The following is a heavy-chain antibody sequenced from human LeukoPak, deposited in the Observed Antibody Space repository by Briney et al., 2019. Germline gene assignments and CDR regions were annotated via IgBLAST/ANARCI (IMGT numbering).Heavy chain of an antibody. Sequence: ASETLSLTCTVSGGSISSSSYYWGWIREPRGKGVEWIGSIYYSGSTYDNPYIKSRITIYVETAKNQFSRKLSSVTAADTAVYYCVRGGKQYSSGCYPDEFDIWGQGTMVTVSS. CDR3: VRGGKQYSSGCYPDEFDI. CDR1: GGSISSSSYY. D-gene: IGHD6-19*01. V-gene: IGHV4-39*01. J-gene: IGHJ3*02. CDR2: IYYSGST.